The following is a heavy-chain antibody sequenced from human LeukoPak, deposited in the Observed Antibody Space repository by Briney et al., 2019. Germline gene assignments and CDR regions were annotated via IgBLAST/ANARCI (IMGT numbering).Heavy chain of an antibody. D-gene: IGHD4-17*01. CDR1: GYTFTSNY. V-gene: IGHV1-46*01. CDR2: IYPRDGNT. CDR3: ARDFYGDYIRGP. Sequence: ASVKVSCKASGYTFTSNYIHWVRQAPGQGLEWMGMIYPRDGNTNYAQKLQGRVTMTTDTSTSTAYMELRSLRSDDTAVYYCARDFYGDYIRGPWGQGTLVTVSS. J-gene: IGHJ5*02.